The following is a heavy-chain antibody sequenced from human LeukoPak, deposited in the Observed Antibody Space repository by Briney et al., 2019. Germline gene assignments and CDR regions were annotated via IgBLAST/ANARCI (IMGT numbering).Heavy chain of an antibody. J-gene: IGHJ4*02. CDR2: ISGSGGST. V-gene: IGHV3-23*01. D-gene: IGHD3-22*01. CDR1: GFTFSSYA. Sequence: PGGSLRLSCAASGFTFSSYAMSWVRQAPGKGLEWVSAISGSGGSTYYADSVKGRFTISRDNSKNTLYLQMNSLRAEDTAVYYCAKDRNYYYDGSVVDYWGQGTLVTVSS. CDR3: AKDRNYYYDGSVVDY.